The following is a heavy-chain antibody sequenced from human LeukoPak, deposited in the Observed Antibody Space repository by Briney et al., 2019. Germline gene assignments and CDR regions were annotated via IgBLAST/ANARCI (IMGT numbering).Heavy chain of an antibody. V-gene: IGHV3-23*01. CDR2: ISGSSGTT. CDR3: AKGGSSWFLGD. Sequence: GGSLRLSCAASGFTFARYGMSWVRQAPGKGLEWVSGISGSSGTTYYADSVKGRFTISRDNSKNTVYLQMNSLRDEDTAVYYCAKGGSSWFLGDWGQGTLVTVSS. CDR1: GFTFARYG. J-gene: IGHJ4*02. D-gene: IGHD6-13*01.